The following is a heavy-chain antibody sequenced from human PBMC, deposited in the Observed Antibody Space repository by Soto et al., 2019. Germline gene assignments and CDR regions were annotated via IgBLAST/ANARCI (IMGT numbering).Heavy chain of an antibody. V-gene: IGHV5-51*01. D-gene: IGHD2-15*01. CDR2: IYPGDSDT. Sequence: GESLKISCKGSGYSFIGYWIGWVRQMPGKGLEWMGIIYPGDSDTRYSPSFQGQVTISADKSISTAYLQWSSLKASDTALSYCARPLLGRGRVNYWRHGTLVTVSS. J-gene: IGHJ4*01. CDR3: ARPLLGRGRVNY. CDR1: GYSFIGYW.